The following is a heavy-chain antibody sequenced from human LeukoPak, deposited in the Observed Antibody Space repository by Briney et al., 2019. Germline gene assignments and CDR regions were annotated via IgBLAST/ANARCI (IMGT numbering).Heavy chain of an antibody. D-gene: IGHD1-26*01. CDR2: ISYGGNNI. CDR3: ARDVLSASYGYFDY. Sequence: PGRSLRLSCAASGFTFSTYAMNWVRQAPGKGLEWVALISYGGNNIYYADSVKGRFTISRDNSRNTLYLQMNTLRAEDTAVYFCARDVLSASYGYFDYWGQGTLVTVSS. J-gene: IGHJ4*02. V-gene: IGHV3-30*04. CDR1: GFTFSTYA.